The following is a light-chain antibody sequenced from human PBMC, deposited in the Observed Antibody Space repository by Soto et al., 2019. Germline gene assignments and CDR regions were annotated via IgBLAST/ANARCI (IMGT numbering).Light chain of an antibody. CDR1: QSLLHSNGNTY. Sequence: DIVMTQSPLSLPVILGEPASISCRSSQSLLHSNGNTYLDWYLQKPGQSPQPLIYLGSNRASWVTDRFSVTGSGTDFTLKISSVRAENVGVSYYMHAIHSTRTFGQGTKVEIK. CDR2: LGS. V-gene: IGKV2-28*01. CDR3: MHAIHSTRT. J-gene: IGKJ1*01.